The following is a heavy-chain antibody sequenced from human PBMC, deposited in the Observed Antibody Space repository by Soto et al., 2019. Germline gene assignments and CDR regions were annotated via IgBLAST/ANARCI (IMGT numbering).Heavy chain of an antibody. D-gene: IGHD3-9*01. CDR2: IYSGGST. CDR1: GFTVSSNY. CDR3: AQGRGLVSPHY. Sequence: GGSLRLSCAASGFTVSSNYMSWVRQAPGKWLEWVSVIYSGGSTYYADSVKGRFTISRDNSKNTMFLQINSLRAEDTAVYYCAQGRGLVSPHYWGQGTLVTVSS. V-gene: IGHV3-53*01. J-gene: IGHJ4*02.